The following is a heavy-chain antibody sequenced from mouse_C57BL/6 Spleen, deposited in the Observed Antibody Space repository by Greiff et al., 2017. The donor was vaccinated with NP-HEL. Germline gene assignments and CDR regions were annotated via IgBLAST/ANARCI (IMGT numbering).Heavy chain of an antibody. D-gene: IGHD2-3*01. V-gene: IGHV3-6*01. J-gene: IGHJ1*03. Sequence: EVKLVESGPGLVKPSQSLSLTCSVTGYSITSGYYWNWIRQFPGNKLEWMGYISYDGSNNYNPSLKNRISITRDTSKNQFFLKLNSVTTEDTATYYCASYDGYRYFDVWGTGTTVTVSS. CDR2: ISYDGSN. CDR3: ASYDGYRYFDV. CDR1: GYSITSGYY.